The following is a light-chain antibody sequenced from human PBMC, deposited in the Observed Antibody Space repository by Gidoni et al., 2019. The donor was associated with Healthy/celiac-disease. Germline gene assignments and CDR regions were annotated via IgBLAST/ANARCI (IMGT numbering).Light chain of an antibody. CDR1: QSISSW. Sequence: DIQMTQSPSTLSASVGDRVTITCRASQSISSWVAWYQQKPGKAPKLLIYKASSLESGVPSRFSGSGSGTEFTLTISSLQPDDFATYYCQQYNSYPCSFGQXTKLEIK. V-gene: IGKV1-5*03. CDR2: KAS. CDR3: QQYNSYPCS. J-gene: IGKJ2*04.